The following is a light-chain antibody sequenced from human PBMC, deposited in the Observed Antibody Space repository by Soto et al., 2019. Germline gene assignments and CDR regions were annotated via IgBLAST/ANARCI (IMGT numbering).Light chain of an antibody. J-gene: IGLJ1*01. Sequence: QSVLTQPASVSGSPGQSITISCTGTSGDIGGYNRVSWYQQHPGKAPNLIIYEVTDRPSGVSNRFSGSKSGNTASLTISELQAEDEAEYYCSSYTNINTRACVFGTGTKVTVL. V-gene: IGLV2-14*01. CDR3: SSYTNINTRACV. CDR2: EVT. CDR1: SGDIGGYNR.